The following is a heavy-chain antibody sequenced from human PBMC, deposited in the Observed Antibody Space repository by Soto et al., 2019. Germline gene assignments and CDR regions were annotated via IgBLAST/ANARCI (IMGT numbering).Heavy chain of an antibody. J-gene: IGHJ4*02. Sequence: GGSLRLSCAASGFTFSSYSMNWVRQAPGKGLEWVPAISGSGGSTYYADSVKGRFTISRDNSKNTLYLQMNSLRAEDTAVYYCAKEGHYDFWSGYLRIFDYWGQGTLVTVSS. CDR2: ISGSGGST. D-gene: IGHD3-3*01. CDR1: GFTFSSYS. V-gene: IGHV3-23*01. CDR3: AKEGHYDFWSGYLRIFDY.